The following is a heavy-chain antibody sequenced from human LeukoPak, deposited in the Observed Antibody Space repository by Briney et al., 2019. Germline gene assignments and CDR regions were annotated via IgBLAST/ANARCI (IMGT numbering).Heavy chain of an antibody. CDR3: ARALNEFCSGGSCYSYYFDY. V-gene: IGHV3-48*01. D-gene: IGHD2-15*01. Sequence: GGSLRLSCAASGFTFSSYSMNWVRQAPGKGLKWVSYISSSSSTIYYADSVKGRLTISRDNAKNSLYLQMNSLRAEDTAVYYCARALNEFCSGGSCYSYYFDYWGQGTLVTVSS. J-gene: IGHJ4*02. CDR2: ISSSSSTI. CDR1: GFTFSSYS.